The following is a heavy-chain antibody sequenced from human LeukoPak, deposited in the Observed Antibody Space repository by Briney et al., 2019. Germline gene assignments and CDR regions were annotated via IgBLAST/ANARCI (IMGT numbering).Heavy chain of an antibody. V-gene: IGHV3-7*01. CDR3: VAWGNSGNS. J-gene: IGHJ3*01. CDR1: GFTFSGHW. D-gene: IGHD1-26*01. CDR2: MNGDGSQI. Sequence: GGSLSFSCAASGFTFSGHWMSWVRQAPAKGLEWVAHMNGDGSQIYYMDFVKGRFTISRDNAKNSLYLQMNGLRAEDTAVYYCVAWGNSGNSWGQGTMVIVSS.